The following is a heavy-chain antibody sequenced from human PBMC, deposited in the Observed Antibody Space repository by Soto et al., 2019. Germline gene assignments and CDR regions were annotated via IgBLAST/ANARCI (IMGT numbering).Heavy chain of an antibody. Sequence: QVQLQQWGAGLLKPSETLSLTCAVYGGSFSGYYWSWIRQPPGKGLEWIGEINHSGSTNYNPSLKSRVTISVDTSKNQVSLELSSVAGAETAVYYCARRYYYGSGSYSPFDPWGQGTLVTVSS. CDR2: INHSGST. J-gene: IGHJ5*02. CDR1: GGSFSGYY. CDR3: ARRYYYGSGSYSPFDP. D-gene: IGHD3-10*01. V-gene: IGHV4-34*01.